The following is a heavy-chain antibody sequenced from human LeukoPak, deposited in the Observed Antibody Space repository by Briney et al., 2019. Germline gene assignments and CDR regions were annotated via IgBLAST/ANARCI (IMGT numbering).Heavy chain of an antibody. CDR2: IYHSGST. D-gene: IGHD3-3*01. CDR1: GGSISSSNW. V-gene: IGHV4-4*02. CDR3: ASSLLFLEWLPRGYYFDN. J-gene: IGHJ4*02. Sequence: SGTLSLTCAVSGGSISSSNWWSWVRQPSGKGLEWIGEIYHSGSTNYNPSLKSRVTISVDKSKNQFSLKLTSVTAADMAVYYCASSLLFLEWLPRGYYFDNWGQGTLVTVSS.